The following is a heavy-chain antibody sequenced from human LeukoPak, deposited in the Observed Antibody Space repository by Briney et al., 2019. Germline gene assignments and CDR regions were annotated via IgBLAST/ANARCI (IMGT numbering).Heavy chain of an antibody. J-gene: IGHJ4*02. CDR2: IIPIFGTA. D-gene: IGHD1-20*01. Sequence: GASVKVSCKASGGTFISYAISWVRQAPGQGLEWMGGIIPIFGTANYAQKFQGRVTITADESTSTAYMELSSLRSEDTAVYYCARGEGRLTGTTSFDYWGQGTLVTVSS. CDR1: GGTFISYA. CDR3: ARGEGRLTGTTSFDY. V-gene: IGHV1-69*13.